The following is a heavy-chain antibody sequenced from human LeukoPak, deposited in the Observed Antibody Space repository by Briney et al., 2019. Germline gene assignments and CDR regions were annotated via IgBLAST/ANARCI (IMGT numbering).Heavy chain of an antibody. D-gene: IGHD5-18*01. V-gene: IGHV3-30*03. J-gene: IGHJ4*02. Sequence: PGGSLRLSCAASGFIFSSYAIHWVRQAPGKGLEWVAVISYDGSNKYYADSVKGRFTISRYNSKNTLYLQMDSLRAEDTAVYYCASPNTAMVTRYFDYWGQGTLVTVSS. CDR1: GFIFSSYA. CDR3: ASPNTAMVTRYFDY. CDR2: ISYDGSNK.